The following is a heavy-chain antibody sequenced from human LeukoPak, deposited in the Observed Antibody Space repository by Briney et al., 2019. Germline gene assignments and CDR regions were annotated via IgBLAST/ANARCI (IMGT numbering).Heavy chain of an antibody. CDR1: GFTVSSNY. CDR2: IYSGGSA. D-gene: IGHD4-17*01. CDR3: AREGDYGDYVDY. Sequence: GGSLRLSCAASGFTVSSNYMSWVRQAPGKGLEWVSVIYSGGSAYYADSVKGRFTISRDNSKNTLYLQMNSQRAEDTAVYYCAREGDYGDYVDYWGQGTLVTVSS. J-gene: IGHJ4*02. V-gene: IGHV3-66*02.